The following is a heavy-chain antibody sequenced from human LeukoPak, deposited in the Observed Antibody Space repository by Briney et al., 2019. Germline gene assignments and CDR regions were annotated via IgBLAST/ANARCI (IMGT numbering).Heavy chain of an antibody. CDR1: GFTFSRHS. Sequence: PGGSLRLSCAASGFTFSRHSMHWVRQAPGKGLEWVAVISYDGSNKYYADSVKGRFTISRDSSRNTVYLQMNSLRSEDTAVYYCARTYSSSWTDAFDIWGQGTMVTVSS. CDR3: ARTYSSSWTDAFDI. D-gene: IGHD6-13*01. J-gene: IGHJ3*02. V-gene: IGHV3-30*01. CDR2: ISYDGSNK.